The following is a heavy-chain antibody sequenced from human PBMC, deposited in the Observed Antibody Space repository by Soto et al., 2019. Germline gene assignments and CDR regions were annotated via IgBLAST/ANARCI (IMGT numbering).Heavy chain of an antibody. CDR3: ARDGLLFSGPYRPSRFDY. CDR1: GFKFSDYW. D-gene: IGHD3-16*02. J-gene: IGHJ4*02. CDR2: IKHDTSEA. V-gene: IGHV3-7*03. Sequence: GGSLRVSCAASGFKFSDYWMSWVRQAPGKGLEWVGNIKHDTSEAHYADSVRGRFTITRDNIKNFLFLQMRDLRADDTASYYCARDGLLFSGPYRPSRFDYWGLGALVTVSS.